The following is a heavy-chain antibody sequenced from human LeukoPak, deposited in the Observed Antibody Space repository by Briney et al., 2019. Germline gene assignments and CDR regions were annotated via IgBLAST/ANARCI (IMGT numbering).Heavy chain of an antibody. Sequence: ASVKVSCKASGYTFTSYYMHWVRQAPGQGLEWMGWINPNSGGTNYAQKFQGRVTMTRDTSISTAYMELSRLRSDDTAVYYCARGVYDFPSVYYMDVWGKGTTVTVSS. CDR1: GYTFTSYY. CDR3: ARGVYDFPSVYYMDV. D-gene: IGHD3-3*01. J-gene: IGHJ6*03. V-gene: IGHV1-2*02. CDR2: INPNSGGT.